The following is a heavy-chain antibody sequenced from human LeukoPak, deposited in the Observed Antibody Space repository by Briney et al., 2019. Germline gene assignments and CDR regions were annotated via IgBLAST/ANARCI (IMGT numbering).Heavy chain of an antibody. CDR2: IYYSGST. Sequence: SQTLSLTCTDSGGSISSGGYYWSWIRQHPGKGLEWIGYIYYSGSTYYNPSLKSRVIISVDTSKNQFSLKLSSVTAADTAVYYCARVLPHRHLRYGYYGRRGYAFDIWGQGTMVTVSS. CDR3: ARVLPHRHLRYGYYGRRGYAFDI. V-gene: IGHV4-31*03. CDR1: GGSISSGGYY. D-gene: IGHD4-17*01. J-gene: IGHJ3*02.